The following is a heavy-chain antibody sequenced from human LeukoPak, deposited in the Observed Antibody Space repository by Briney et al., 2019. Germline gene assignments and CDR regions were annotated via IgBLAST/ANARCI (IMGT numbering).Heavy chain of an antibody. CDR1: GGTFSSYA. D-gene: IGHD6-13*01. Sequence: SVKVSCKASGGTFSSYAISWVRQAPGQGLDWMGGIIPIFGTANYAQKFQGRVTITADESTSTAYMEVRSLRSEDTAVYYCARDVTYSSSWYDYWGQGTLVTVSS. J-gene: IGHJ4*02. CDR3: ARDVTYSSSWYDY. CDR2: IIPIFGTA. V-gene: IGHV1-69*13.